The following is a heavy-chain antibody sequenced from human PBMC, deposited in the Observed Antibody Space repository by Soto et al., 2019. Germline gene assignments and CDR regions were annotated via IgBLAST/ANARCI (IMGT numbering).Heavy chain of an antibody. CDR3: ARMTVVVPAAITHYYYYVMAV. V-gene: IGHV4-59*01. J-gene: IGHJ6*02. Sequence: RIIQTKGKGLEWMGYIYYSGSTNYNPSLKSRVTISVDTSKNQFSLKLSSVTAADTAVYYCARMTVVVPAAITHYYYYVMAVWGQGTTVPVS. D-gene: IGHD2-2*01. CDR2: IYYSGST.